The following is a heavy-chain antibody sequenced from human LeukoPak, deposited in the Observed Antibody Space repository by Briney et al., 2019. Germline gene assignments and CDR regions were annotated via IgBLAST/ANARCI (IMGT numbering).Heavy chain of an antibody. CDR3: ARDRSSGYDYYYYGMDV. V-gene: IGHV3-30-3*01. D-gene: IGHD5-12*01. Sequence: GGSLRLSCAASGFTFSRYAMHWVRQAPGKGLEWVAAISYDGSNKNYADSVKGRFTLSRDNSKNTLYLQMNRLRAEDTAVYYCARDRSSGYDYYYYGMDVWGQGTTVTVSS. CDR2: ISYDGSNK. CDR1: GFTFSRYA. J-gene: IGHJ6*02.